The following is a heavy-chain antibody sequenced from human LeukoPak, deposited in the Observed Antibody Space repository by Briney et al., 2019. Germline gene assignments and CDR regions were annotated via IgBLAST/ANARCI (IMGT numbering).Heavy chain of an antibody. CDR1: GFPFSNYW. CDR2: MNSDGSST. J-gene: IGHJ4*02. V-gene: IGHV3-74*01. Sequence: GGSLRLSCAASGFPFSNYWMHWVRQAPGKGRVWVSRMNSDGSSTSYADSVKGRFTISRDNAKNTLYLQMNSLRAEDAAVYYCATVSRSSGRGYFDYWGPGTLVTVSS. CDR3: ATVSRSSGRGYFDY. D-gene: IGHD6-19*01.